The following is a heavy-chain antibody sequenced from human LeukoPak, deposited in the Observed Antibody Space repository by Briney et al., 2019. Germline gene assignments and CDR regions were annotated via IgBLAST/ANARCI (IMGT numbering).Heavy chain of an antibody. CDR2: IYYSGST. CDR1: GGSISSHY. D-gene: IGHD6-13*01. Sequence: KASETLSLTCTVSGGSISSHYWSWIRQPPGKGLEWIGYIYYSGSTNYNPSLKSRITISVDTSKNQFSLKLSSVTAADTAVYYCARGVWAAAGPLDYWGQGTLVTVSS. CDR3: ARGVWAAAGPLDY. J-gene: IGHJ4*02. V-gene: IGHV4-59*11.